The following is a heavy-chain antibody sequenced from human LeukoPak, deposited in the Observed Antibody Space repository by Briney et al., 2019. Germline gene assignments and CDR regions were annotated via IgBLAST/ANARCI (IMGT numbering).Heavy chain of an antibody. J-gene: IGHJ4*02. V-gene: IGHV1-18*01. CDR3: ARDGIVATTALDY. Sequence: ASVKVSCKASGYTFTSYGISWVRQAPGQGLEWMGWISAYNGSTNYAQKFQGRVTMTRDTSISTAYMELSRLRSDGTAVYYCARDGIVATTALDYWGQGTLVTVSS. CDR1: GYTFTSYG. CDR2: ISAYNGST. D-gene: IGHD5-12*01.